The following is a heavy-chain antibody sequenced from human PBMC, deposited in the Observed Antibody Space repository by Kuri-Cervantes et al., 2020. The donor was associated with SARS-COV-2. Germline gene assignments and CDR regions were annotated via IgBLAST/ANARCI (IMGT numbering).Heavy chain of an antibody. D-gene: IGHD2-8*01. J-gene: IGHJ6*02. CDR2: ISGSGAST. Sequence: GESLKISCAASGFTFSSYAMNWVRQAPGKGLEWVSAISGSGASTYYADSVKGRFTISRDNSKNTLYLQMNSLRAEDTAVYYCARVDCTEGVCYTGLPLGTYFYFGMAVWGQGTTVTVSS. V-gene: IGHV3-23*01. CDR1: GFTFSSYA. CDR3: ARVDCTEGVCYTGLPLGTYFYFGMAV.